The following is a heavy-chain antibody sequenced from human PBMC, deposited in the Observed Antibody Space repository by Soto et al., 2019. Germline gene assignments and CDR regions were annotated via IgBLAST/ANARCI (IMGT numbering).Heavy chain of an antibody. D-gene: IGHD2-2*01. CDR2: ILYSGTT. J-gene: IGHJ5*02. CDR1: GGSISSGW. Sequence: SETLSLTCAVSGGSISSGWWTWVRQPPGKGLEWIGEILYSGTTNYNSSLNSRVTISIDNSKKQFSLILSSVTAADTAVYYCSSRITDAPTWGQGTLVT. V-gene: IGHV4-4*02. CDR3: SSRITDAPT.